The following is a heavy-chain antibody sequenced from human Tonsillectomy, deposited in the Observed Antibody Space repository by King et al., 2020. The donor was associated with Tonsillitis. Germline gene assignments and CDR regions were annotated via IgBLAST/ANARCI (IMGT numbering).Heavy chain of an antibody. CDR1: GFTFSSYA. CDR2: ISYDGSNK. CDR3: ARDRLQVCHDLRNAFDI. Sequence: QVQLVESGGGVVQPGRSLRLSCAASGFTFSSYAMHWVRQAPGKGLEWVAVISYDGSNKYYADSVKGRFTISRDNSKNTLYLQMNSLRAEDTAVYYCARDRLQVCHDLRNAFDIWGQGTMVTVSS. J-gene: IGHJ3*02. V-gene: IGHV3-30*04. D-gene: IGHD5-12*01.